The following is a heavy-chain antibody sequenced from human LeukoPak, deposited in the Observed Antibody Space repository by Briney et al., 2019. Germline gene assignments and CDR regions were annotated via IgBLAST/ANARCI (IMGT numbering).Heavy chain of an antibody. CDR2: INSDGSST. J-gene: IGHJ6*02. CDR1: EFTFDDYA. CDR3: ARGRYYGMDV. Sequence: PGGSLRLSCAASEFTFDDYAMHWVRQAPGKGLVWVSGINSDGSSTTYADSVKGRFTISRDNAKNTLYLQMNNLRAEDTAVYYCARGRYYGMDVWGQGTTVTVSS. V-gene: IGHV3-74*03.